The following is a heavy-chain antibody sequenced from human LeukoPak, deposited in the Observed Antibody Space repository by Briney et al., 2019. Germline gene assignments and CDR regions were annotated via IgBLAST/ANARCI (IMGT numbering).Heavy chain of an antibody. J-gene: IGHJ4*02. Sequence: PGGSLRLSCAASGFTFSSYAMSWVRQAPGMGLEWVSAISGSGASTFYADSVKGRFTISRDKSNNTLYLQMNSLRAEDTAVYYCAKDYAYYYGSGIGGFDYWGQGTLVTVSS. V-gene: IGHV3-23*01. D-gene: IGHD3-10*01. CDR1: GFTFSSYA. CDR3: AKDYAYYYGSGIGGFDY. CDR2: ISGSGAST.